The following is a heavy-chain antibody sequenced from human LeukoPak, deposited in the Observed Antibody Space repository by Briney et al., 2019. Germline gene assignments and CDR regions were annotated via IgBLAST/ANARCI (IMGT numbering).Heavy chain of an antibody. Sequence: QPGGSLRLSCAASGFTFDDYGMSWVRQAPGEGLEYVANIKQDGNEKDYVDPVKGRFTISRDNAKNSLYLQMNNLRAEDTAVYFCTRVNWGSYFDYWGQGALVTVSS. CDR2: IKQDGNEK. V-gene: IGHV3-7*01. CDR3: TRVNWGSYFDY. D-gene: IGHD3-16*01. J-gene: IGHJ4*02. CDR1: GFTFDDYG.